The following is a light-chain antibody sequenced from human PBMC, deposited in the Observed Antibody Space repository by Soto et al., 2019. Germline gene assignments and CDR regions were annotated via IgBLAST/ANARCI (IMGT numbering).Light chain of an antibody. Sequence: EIVMTQSPVTLSVSPGERATLSCRASQSVGGDVAWYQQIPGQSPRLLIYGAVTRATGVAARFTGGGSGTEFTLTDDSLQSEDLATYYCQQYNAWPRTFGQGTKLEI. V-gene: IGKV3-15*01. CDR3: QQYNAWPRT. CDR1: QSVGGD. CDR2: GAV. J-gene: IGKJ2*01.